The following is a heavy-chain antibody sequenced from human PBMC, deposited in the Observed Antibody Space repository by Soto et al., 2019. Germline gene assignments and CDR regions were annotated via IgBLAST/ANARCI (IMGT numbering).Heavy chain of an antibody. J-gene: IGHJ6*02. Sequence: PSETLSLTCTVSGGSISSHYWSWVRQAPGKGLEWIGHIYYRGSTNYNPSLRSRSTISVDTSKNQFSLKLNSVTTADAAVYYCERDGREPPGMDVWGQGTKVTVS. CDR1: GGSISSHY. V-gene: IGHV4-59*11. CDR3: ERDGREPPGMDV. D-gene: IGHD1-26*01. CDR2: IYYRGST.